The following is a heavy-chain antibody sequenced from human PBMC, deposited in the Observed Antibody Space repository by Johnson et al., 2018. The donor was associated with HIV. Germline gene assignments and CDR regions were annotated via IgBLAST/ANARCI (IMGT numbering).Heavy chain of an antibody. V-gene: IGHV3-7*02. CDR1: GFTFNDYW. CDR2: IKQDGSEK. Sequence: VQLVESGGGLVQPGGSLRLSCGASGFTFNDYWMSWVRQAPGKGPEWVANIKQDGSEKYYVDSVKGRFTISRDNAKNSLYLQMNSLRAEETAVDYCASRSYGYVRHAFEIWGQGTMVTVSS. D-gene: IGHD5-18*01. J-gene: IGHJ3*02. CDR3: ASRSYGYVRHAFEI.